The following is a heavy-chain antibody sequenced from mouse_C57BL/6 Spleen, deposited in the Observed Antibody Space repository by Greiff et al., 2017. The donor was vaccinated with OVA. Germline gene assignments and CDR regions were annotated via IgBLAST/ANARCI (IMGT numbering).Heavy chain of an antibody. J-gene: IGHJ2*01. Sequence: QVQLKQPGAELVRPGSSVKLSCKASGYTFTSYWMDWVKQRPGQGLEWIGNIYPSDSETHYNQKFKDKATLTVDKSSSTAYMQLSSLTSEDSAVYYCARTGFTTVVGYYCDYWGQGTTLTVSS. D-gene: IGHD1-1*01. CDR3: ARTGFTTVVGYYCDY. CDR2: IYPSDSET. V-gene: IGHV1-61*01. CDR1: GYTFTSYW.